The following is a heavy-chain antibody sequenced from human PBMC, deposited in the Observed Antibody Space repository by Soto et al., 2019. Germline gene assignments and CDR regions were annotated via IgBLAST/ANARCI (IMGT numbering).Heavy chain of an antibody. CDR3: ERLGAAYYYYYYMDV. D-gene: IGHD3-10*01. CDR1: GGSISSSSYY. Sequence: TSETLSLTCTVSGGSISSSSYYWGWIRQPPGKGLEWIGSIYYSGSTYYNPSLKSRVTISVDTSKNQFSLKLSSVTAADTAVYYCERLGAAYYYYYYMDVWGKGTTVTVSS. J-gene: IGHJ6*03. CDR2: IYYSGST. V-gene: IGHV4-39*01.